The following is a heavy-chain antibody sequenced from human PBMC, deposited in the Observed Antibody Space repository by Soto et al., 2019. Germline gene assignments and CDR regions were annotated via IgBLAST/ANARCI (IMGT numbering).Heavy chain of an antibody. CDR3: TKANYYDSSGSDPDAFDI. J-gene: IGHJ3*02. V-gene: IGHV3-23*01. CDR2: ISGSGGST. CDR1: GFTFSSYA. Sequence: GGSLRLSCAASGFTFSSYAMSWVRQAPGKGLEWVSAISGSGGSTYYADSVKGRFTISRDNSKNTLYLQMNSLRAEDTAVYYCTKANYYDSSGSDPDAFDIWGQGTMVTVSS. D-gene: IGHD3-22*01.